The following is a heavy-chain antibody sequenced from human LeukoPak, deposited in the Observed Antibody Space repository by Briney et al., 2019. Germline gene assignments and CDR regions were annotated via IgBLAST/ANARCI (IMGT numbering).Heavy chain of an antibody. Sequence: SETLSLTCTVSGGSITTTIYYWDWIRQPPGKGLEWIGSIYYSGSTFYNPSLKSRVTVSVDTSKNQFSLKLSSVTAADTAVYYCARQQYDYVWGSYRYTPRLDAFDIWGQGTMVTVSS. V-gene: IGHV4-39*01. CDR3: ARQQYDYVWGSYRYTPRLDAFDI. J-gene: IGHJ3*02. CDR2: IYYSGST. CDR1: GGSITTTIYY. D-gene: IGHD3-16*02.